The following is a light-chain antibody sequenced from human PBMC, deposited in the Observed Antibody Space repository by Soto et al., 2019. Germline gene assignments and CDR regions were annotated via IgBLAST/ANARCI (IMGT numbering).Light chain of an antibody. CDR2: DAS. CDR1: QSVSSY. Sequence: EIVLPQSPATLSLSPGASSTLSRRASQSVSSYLAWYQQKPGQAPRLLIYDASNRATGIPARFSGSGSGTDFTLTISSLEPEDFAVYYCKQYGSSGTFCKGTKMDI. J-gene: IGKJ1*01. V-gene: IGKV3-11*01. CDR3: KQYGSSGT.